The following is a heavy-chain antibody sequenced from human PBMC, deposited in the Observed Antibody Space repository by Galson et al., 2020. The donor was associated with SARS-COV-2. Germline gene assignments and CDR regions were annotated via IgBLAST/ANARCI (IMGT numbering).Heavy chain of an antibody. CDR3: ARGQQTELLTPFDF. D-gene: IGHD1-26*01. V-gene: IGHV4-30-2*01. J-gene: IGHJ4*02. Sequence: SQTLSLTCAVSGGSVSSGAFSWSWIRQPPGQGLEWIGYIYDSANTYYNPSLKSRVSISVDRSKNQFSLNLSSVTAADTAVYYCARGQQTELLTPFDFWGQGTLVTVSS. CDR1: GGSVSSGAFS. CDR2: IYDSANT.